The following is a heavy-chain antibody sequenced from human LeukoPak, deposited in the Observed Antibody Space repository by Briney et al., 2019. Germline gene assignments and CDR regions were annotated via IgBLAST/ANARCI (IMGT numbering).Heavy chain of an antibody. Sequence: PGGSLRLSCAASGFSSSSYAISWVRQASGKGLEWVSTISGSGGRTYYADSVKCRFTISRDNSKNTLYLQVNSLRAEDTAVYYCAKPFYVDTPPFDYWGQGTLVTVSS. V-gene: IGHV3-23*01. D-gene: IGHD5-18*01. J-gene: IGHJ4*02. CDR2: ISGSGGRT. CDR1: GFSSSSYA. CDR3: AKPFYVDTPPFDY.